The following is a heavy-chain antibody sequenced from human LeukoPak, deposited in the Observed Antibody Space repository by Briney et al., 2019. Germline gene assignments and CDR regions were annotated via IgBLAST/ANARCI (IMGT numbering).Heavy chain of an antibody. J-gene: IGHJ4*02. D-gene: IGHD6-13*01. CDR3: ARARYSSFLLDY. CDR2: IRYDGSNK. V-gene: IGHV3-30*02. Sequence: QTGGSLRLSCAASGFTFSSYGMHWVRQAPGKGLEWVAFIRYDGSNKYYADSVKGRFTISRDNSKNTLYLQMNSLRAEDTAVYYCARARYSSFLLDYWDQGTLVTVSS. CDR1: GFTFSSYG.